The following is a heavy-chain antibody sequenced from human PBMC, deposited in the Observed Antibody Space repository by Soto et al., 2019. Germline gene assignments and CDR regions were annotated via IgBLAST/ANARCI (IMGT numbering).Heavy chain of an antibody. CDR3: AKTGGEGDYFDY. Sequence: QVQLVESGGGVVQPGRSLRLSCAASGFTFSSYGMHWVRQAPGKGLEWVAVISYDGSNKYYADSVKGRFTISRDNSKNTLYLQMNSLRAEHTAVYYCAKTGGEGDYFDYWGQGTLVTVSS. V-gene: IGHV3-30*18. D-gene: IGHD2-21*01. CDR2: ISYDGSNK. J-gene: IGHJ4*02. CDR1: GFTFSSYG.